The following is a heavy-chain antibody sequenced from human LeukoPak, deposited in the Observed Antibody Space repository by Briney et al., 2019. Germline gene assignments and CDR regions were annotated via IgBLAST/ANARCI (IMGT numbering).Heavy chain of an antibody. D-gene: IGHD1-26*01. J-gene: IGHJ6*02. CDR3: ARSKSGSYHYCGMDG. Sequence: SQTLSLTCTVSGDSISSGGHYWSWIRQHPGKGLEWIGYIYYSGSTYYNPSLKSRVTISVDTSTNQFSLNLNSVTAADTAVYYCARSKSGSYHYCGMDGWGQGTTVTVSS. V-gene: IGHV4-31*03. CDR1: GDSISSGGHY. CDR2: IYYSGST.